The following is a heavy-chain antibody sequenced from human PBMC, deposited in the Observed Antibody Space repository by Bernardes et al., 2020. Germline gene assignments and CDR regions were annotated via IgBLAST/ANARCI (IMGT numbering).Heavy chain of an antibody. CDR3: ARRGGSGRAFDI. Sequence: ETLSLTCTASGGSLSSSSYYWAWIRQPPGKGLECIGSISYSGTTYYNVSLKSRVTISVDTSKDQFSLKLSSVTAADTAVYYCARRGGSGRAFDIWGPGTMVTVSS. V-gene: IGHV4-39*01. CDR1: GGSLSSSSYY. CDR2: ISYSGTT. J-gene: IGHJ3*02. D-gene: IGHD6-25*01.